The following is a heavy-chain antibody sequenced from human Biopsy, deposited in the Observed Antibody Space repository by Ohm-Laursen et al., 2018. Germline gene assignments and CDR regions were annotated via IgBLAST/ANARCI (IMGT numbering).Heavy chain of an antibody. Sequence: SLRLSCAASGFTFDDYGMHWVRQAPGKGLEWVSGISGSSNNIIYADSVRGRFTISRDNAKSSLYLEMNSLRSEDTAFYYCTKRRTAVRPFDSWGHGTLVTVSS. J-gene: IGHJ4*01. CDR2: ISGSSNNI. V-gene: IGHV3-9*01. D-gene: IGHD6-25*01. CDR3: TKRRTAVRPFDS. CDR1: GFTFDDYG.